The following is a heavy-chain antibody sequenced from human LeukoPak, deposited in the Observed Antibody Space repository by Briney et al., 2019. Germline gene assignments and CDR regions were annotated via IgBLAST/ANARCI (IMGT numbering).Heavy chain of an antibody. Sequence: PGGSLRLSCAVSGFTFSNHAMSWVRQAPGKGLEWVSAFSGDHGHTFYGDSVKGRLTVSRDKSKNTLYLQMNSLRAEDTAVYSCASSRGGYCSSTTCRYYYYYYMDVWGKGTTVTVSS. CDR1: GFTFSNHA. V-gene: IGHV3-23*01. CDR2: FSGDHGHT. J-gene: IGHJ6*03. CDR3: ASSRGGYCSSTTCRYYYYYYMDV. D-gene: IGHD2-2*01.